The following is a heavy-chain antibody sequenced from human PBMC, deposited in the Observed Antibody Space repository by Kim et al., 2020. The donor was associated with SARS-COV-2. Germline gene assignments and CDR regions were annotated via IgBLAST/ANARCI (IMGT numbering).Heavy chain of an antibody. D-gene: IGHD2-15*01. J-gene: IGHJ5*02. Sequence: GGSLRLSCAASGFTFSSYSMNWVRQAPGKGLEWVSSISSSSSYIYYADSVKGRFTISRDNAKNSLYLQMNSLRAEDTAVYYCARTHPTLKCRGGSCYPSPNPPNWFDPWGQGTLVTVSS. V-gene: IGHV3-21*01. CDR2: ISSSSSYI. CDR3: ARTHPTLKCRGGSCYPSPNPPNWFDP. CDR1: GFTFSSYS.